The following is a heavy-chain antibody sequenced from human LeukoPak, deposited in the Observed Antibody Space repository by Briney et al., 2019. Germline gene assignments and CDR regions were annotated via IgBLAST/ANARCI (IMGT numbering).Heavy chain of an antibody. V-gene: IGHV3-21*01. CDR2: ISSSSSYI. Sequence: GGSLRLSCAASGFTFSSYSMNWVRQAPGKGLEWVSSISSSSSYIYYADSVKGRFTISRDNAKNSLYLQMNSLRAEDTAVYYCARAHSLYYDKGSVDYWGQGTLVTVSS. J-gene: IGHJ4*02. CDR1: GFTFSSYS. D-gene: IGHD3-22*01. CDR3: ARAHSLYYDKGSVDY.